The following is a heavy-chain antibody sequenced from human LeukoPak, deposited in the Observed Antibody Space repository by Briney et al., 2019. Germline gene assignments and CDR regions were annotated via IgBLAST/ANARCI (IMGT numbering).Heavy chain of an antibody. CDR2: MKQDGSEK. CDR1: GFTFSSYW. D-gene: IGHD6-13*01. CDR3: ARGHTIAAADY. J-gene: IGHJ4*02. V-gene: IGHV3-7*03. Sequence: PGGSLRLSCAASGFTFSSYWMSWVRQAPGKGLEWVANMKQDGSEKYYVDSVKGRFTISRDNAKNSLYLQMNSLRAEDTAVYYCARGHTIAAADYWGQGTLVTVSS.